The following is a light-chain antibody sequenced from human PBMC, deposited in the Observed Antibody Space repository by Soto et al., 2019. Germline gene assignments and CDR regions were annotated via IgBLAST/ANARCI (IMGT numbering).Light chain of an antibody. CDR2: DVS. CDR3: SSYTSSSPVV. V-gene: IGLV2-14*01. J-gene: IGLJ2*01. Sequence: QSVLTQPASVSGSPEQSITISCTGTSSDVGGYNYVSWYQQHPGKAPKLMIYDVSNRPSGVSNRFSGSKSGNTASLTISGLQAEDEADYYCSSYTSSSPVVFGGRTKLTVL. CDR1: SSDVGGYNY.